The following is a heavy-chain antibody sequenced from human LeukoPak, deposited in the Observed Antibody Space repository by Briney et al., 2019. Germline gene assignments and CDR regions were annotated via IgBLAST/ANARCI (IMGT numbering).Heavy chain of an antibody. D-gene: IGHD3-10*01. CDR3: ARSYITMVRGVIFAPPDY. V-gene: IGHV1-3*01. CDR1: GCTFTSYA. CDR2: INAGNGNT. J-gene: IGHJ4*02. Sequence: WASVKVSCKASGCTFTSYAMHWVRQAPGQRLEWMGWINAGNGNTKYSQKFQGRVTITRDTSASTAYMELSSLRSEDTAVYYCARSYITMVRGVIFAPPDYWGQGTLVTVSS.